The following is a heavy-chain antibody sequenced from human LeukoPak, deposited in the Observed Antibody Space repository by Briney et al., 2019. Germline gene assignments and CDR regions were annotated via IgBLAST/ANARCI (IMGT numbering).Heavy chain of an antibody. Sequence: SETLSLTCTVSGDSINNSRYYWGWIRQPPGKGLEWIGEVNHSGTTNYNPSLKSRVTMSVDTSKNQFSLKLSSVTAADTAVYYCARQGSYLGDYWGQGSLVTVSS. CDR1: GDSINNSRYY. CDR3: ARQGSYLGDY. V-gene: IGHV4-39*01. D-gene: IGHD3-10*01. J-gene: IGHJ4*02. CDR2: VNHSGTT.